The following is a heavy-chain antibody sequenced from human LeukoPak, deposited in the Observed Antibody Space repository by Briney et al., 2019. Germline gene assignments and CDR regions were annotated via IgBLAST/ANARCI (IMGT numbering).Heavy chain of an antibody. Sequence: SETLSLTCAVYGGSFSGYYWSWIRQPPGKGLEWIGEINHSGSTNYNPSLKSRVTISVDTSKNQFSLKLSSVTAADTAVYYCARGWPFLEWLSPHHYYYGMDVWGQGTTVTVSS. J-gene: IGHJ6*02. CDR2: INHSGST. CDR3: ARGWPFLEWLSPHHYYYGMDV. D-gene: IGHD3-3*02. CDR1: GGSFSGYY. V-gene: IGHV4-34*01.